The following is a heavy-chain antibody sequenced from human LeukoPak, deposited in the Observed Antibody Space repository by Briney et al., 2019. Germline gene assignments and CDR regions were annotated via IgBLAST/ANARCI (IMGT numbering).Heavy chain of an antibody. CDR1: GASISSYY. V-gene: IGHV4-59*08. CDR2: IYYSGST. CDR3: ARHLRKGFGTYFDY. Sequence: SETLSLTCTVSGASISSYYWSWIRQPPGKGLEWVGYIYYSGSTNYNPSLKSRVTISVDTSKNQFSLKLSSVPAADTAVYYCARHLRKGFGTYFDYWGQGTLVTVSS. J-gene: IGHJ4*02. D-gene: IGHD3-10*01.